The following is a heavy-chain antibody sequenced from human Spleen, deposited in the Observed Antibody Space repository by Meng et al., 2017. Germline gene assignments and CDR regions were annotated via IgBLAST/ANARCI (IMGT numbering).Heavy chain of an antibody. CDR1: GYNFPDYW. V-gene: IGHV1-2*06. CDR3: ARDEDISAAGKLFGDY. Sequence: QVQMVQSGAEAKKPGASVKASCKPSGYNFPDYWLHWVRRAPGQGLEWMGRIDPKSGDTHYAQRFQGRVTMTGDTSISTAYMELSGLRSDDTAMYYCARDEDISAAGKLFGDYWGQGTLVTVSS. D-gene: IGHD6-13*01. CDR2: IDPKSGDT. J-gene: IGHJ4*02.